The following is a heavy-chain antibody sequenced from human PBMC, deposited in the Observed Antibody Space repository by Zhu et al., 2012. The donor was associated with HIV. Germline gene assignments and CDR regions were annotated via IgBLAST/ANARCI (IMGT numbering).Heavy chain of an antibody. J-gene: IGHJ6*04. CDR1: GGSISSHY. CDR2: IYYGGST. D-gene: IGHD4-23*01. Sequence: QVQLRESGPGLVKPSETLSLTCTVSGGSISSHYWSWIRQPPGKGLEWIGYIYYGGSTNYNPSLKSRVTISVDTSKNQFSPKLSSVTAADTAVYYXAREPVTPYYYYGMDVWGQRDHGHRLL. CDR3: AREPVTPYYYYGMDV. V-gene: IGHV4-59*11.